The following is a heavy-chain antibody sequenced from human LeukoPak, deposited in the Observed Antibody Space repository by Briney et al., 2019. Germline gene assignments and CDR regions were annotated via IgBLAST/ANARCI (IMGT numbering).Heavy chain of an antibody. CDR1: GGSISSYY. D-gene: IGHD4-17*01. CDR2: IYYSGST. V-gene: IGHV4-59*01. Sequence: PSETLSLTCTVSGGSISSYYWSWIRQPPGKGLEWIGYIYYSGSTNYNPSLKSRVTISVDTSKNQFSLKLSSVTAADTAVYYCARGDYGDALGLYYYYYGMDVWGQGTTVTVSS. J-gene: IGHJ6*02. CDR3: ARGDYGDALGLYYYYYGMDV.